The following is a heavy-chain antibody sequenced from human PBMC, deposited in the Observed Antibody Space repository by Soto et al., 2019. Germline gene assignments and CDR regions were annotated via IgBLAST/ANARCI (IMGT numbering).Heavy chain of an antibody. CDR2: ISAYNGNT. Sequence: ASVKVSCKASGYTLTSYGISWVRQAPGQGHEWMGWISAYNGNTNYAQKLQGRVTMTTDTSPSTAYMELRSLRSDDTAVYYCASPSYDILTGYSGDDAFDIWGQGTMVTVSS. CDR3: ASPSYDILTGYSGDDAFDI. D-gene: IGHD3-9*01. V-gene: IGHV1-18*01. J-gene: IGHJ3*02. CDR1: GYTLTSYG.